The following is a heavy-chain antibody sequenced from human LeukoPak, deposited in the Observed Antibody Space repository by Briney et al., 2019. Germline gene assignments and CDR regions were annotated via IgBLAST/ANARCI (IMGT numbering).Heavy chain of an antibody. V-gene: IGHV1-18*01. Sequence: GASVKVSCKASGYTFTSYGISWVRQAPGQGLEWMGWISAYNGNTNYAQKLQGRVTMTTDTSTSTAYMELRSLRSDDTAVYYCARDRKMGYCSGGSCHPPDFDYWGQGTLVTVSS. CDR1: GYTFTSYG. CDR3: ARDRKMGYCSGGSCHPPDFDY. J-gene: IGHJ4*02. D-gene: IGHD2-15*01. CDR2: ISAYNGNT.